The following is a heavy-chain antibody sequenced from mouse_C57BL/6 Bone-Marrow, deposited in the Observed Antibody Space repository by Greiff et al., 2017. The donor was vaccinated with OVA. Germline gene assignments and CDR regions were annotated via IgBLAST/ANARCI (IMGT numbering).Heavy chain of an antibody. J-gene: IGHJ4*01. D-gene: IGHD1-1*01. Sequence: EVQRVESGGDLVKPGGSLKLSCAASGFTFSSYGMSWVRQTPDKRLEWVATISSGGSYTYYPDSVKGRFTISRDNAKNTLYLQMSSLKSEDTAMYYCARHLPVVAYYAMDYWGQGTSVTVSS. CDR3: ARHLPVVAYYAMDY. CDR2: ISSGGSYT. CDR1: GFTFSSYG. V-gene: IGHV5-6*01.